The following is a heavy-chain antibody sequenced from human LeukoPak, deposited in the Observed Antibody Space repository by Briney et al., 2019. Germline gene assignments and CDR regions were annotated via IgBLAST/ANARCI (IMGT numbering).Heavy chain of an antibody. D-gene: IGHD2-21*02. J-gene: IGHJ6*02. V-gene: IGHV1-69*13. CDR3: ARDLRHVVVVTATDGMDV. CDR1: GGTFSSYA. Sequence: GASVKVSCKASGGTFSSYAISWVRQAPGQGLEWMGGIIPIFGTANYAQKFQGRVTITADESTSTAYMELSSLRSEDTAVYYCARDLRHVVVVTATDGMDVWGQGTTVTVSS. CDR2: IIPIFGTA.